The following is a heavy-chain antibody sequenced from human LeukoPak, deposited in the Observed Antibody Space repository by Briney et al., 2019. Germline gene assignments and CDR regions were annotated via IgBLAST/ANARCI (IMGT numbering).Heavy chain of an antibody. CDR2: ISSSGNAI. CDR3: ARLYDGSGYHANHFDY. V-gene: IGHV3-48*03. J-gene: IGHJ4*02. CDR1: GFPFSSYE. D-gene: IGHD3-22*01. Sequence: PGGSLRLSCAASGFPFSSYEMNWVRQAPGKGLEWVSYISSSGNAIYYADSVKGRFTISRDNAKNSLYLQMNSLRAEDTAVYYCARLYDGSGYHANHFDYWGQGALVTVSS.